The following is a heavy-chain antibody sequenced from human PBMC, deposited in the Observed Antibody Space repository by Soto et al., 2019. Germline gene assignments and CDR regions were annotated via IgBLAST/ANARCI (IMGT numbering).Heavy chain of an antibody. CDR1: GFTFSDYY. Sequence: PGGSLRLSCAASGFTFSDYYMSWIRQAPGKGLEWVSYISSSGSTIYYADSVKGRFTISRDNAKNSLYLQMNSLRAEDTAVYYCAGDVDHELYYYYGMDVWGQGTTVTVSS. D-gene: IGHD1-26*01. V-gene: IGHV3-11*01. CDR3: AGDVDHELYYYYGMDV. J-gene: IGHJ6*02. CDR2: ISSSGSTI.